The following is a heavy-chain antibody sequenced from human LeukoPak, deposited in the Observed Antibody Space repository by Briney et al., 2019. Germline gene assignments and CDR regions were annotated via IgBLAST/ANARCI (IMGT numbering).Heavy chain of an antibody. J-gene: IGHJ4*02. Sequence: GGSLGLSCAASGFTFSSYTMNWVRQAPGKGLEWVSYISSGNNYMYYADSVKGRFTISRDNAKNSLYLHMNSLRAEDTAVYYCARELISSSSVLLPDYWGQGTLVTVSS. CDR3: ARELISSSSVLLPDY. V-gene: IGHV3-21*01. D-gene: IGHD6-6*01. CDR2: ISSGNNYM. CDR1: GFTFSSYT.